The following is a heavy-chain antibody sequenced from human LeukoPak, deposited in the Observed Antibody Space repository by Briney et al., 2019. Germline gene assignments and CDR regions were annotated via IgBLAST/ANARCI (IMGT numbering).Heavy chain of an antibody. V-gene: IGHV4-34*01. CDR1: GGSFSGYY. D-gene: IGHD6-13*01. J-gene: IGHJ4*02. CDR2: INHSGST. Sequence: SETLSLTCAVYGGSFSGYYWSWIRQPPGKGLEWIGEINHSGSTNYNPSLKSRVTISVDTSKNQFSLKLSSVTAADTAVYYCARRKGSSSWYRIYFDYWGQGTLVTVPS. CDR3: ARRKGSSSWYRIYFDY.